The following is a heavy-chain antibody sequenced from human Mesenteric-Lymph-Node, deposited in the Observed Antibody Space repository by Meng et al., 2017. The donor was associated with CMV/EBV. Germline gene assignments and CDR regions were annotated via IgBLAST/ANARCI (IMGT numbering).Heavy chain of an antibody. CDR3: ARDPYCSSTSCYDGEYFQH. V-gene: IGHV1-69*01. CDR2: IIPIFGTA. D-gene: IGHD2-2*01. Sequence: FSSYAISRVRQAPGQGLEWMGGIIPIFGTANYAQKFQGRVTITADESTSTAYMELSSLRSEDTAVYYCARDPYCSSTSCYDGEYFQHWGQGTLVTVSS. J-gene: IGHJ1*01. CDR1: FSSYA.